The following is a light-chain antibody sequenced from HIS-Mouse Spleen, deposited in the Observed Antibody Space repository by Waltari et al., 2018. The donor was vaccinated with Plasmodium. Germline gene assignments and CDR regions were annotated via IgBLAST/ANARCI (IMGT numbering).Light chain of an antibody. Sequence: SYELTQPPSVSVSPGQTARITCSGDALPKKYAYWYQQKSGQAPVLVLYEDSKRPSGIPARFAGSSSGTMAPLTISGAQVEDEADYYCYSTDSSGNHRVFGGGTKLTVL. CDR1: ALPKKY. V-gene: IGLV3-10*01. J-gene: IGLJ3*02. CDR3: YSTDSSGNHRV. CDR2: EDS.